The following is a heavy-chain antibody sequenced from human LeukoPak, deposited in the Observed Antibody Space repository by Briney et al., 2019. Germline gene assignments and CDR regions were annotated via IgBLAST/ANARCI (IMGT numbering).Heavy chain of an antibody. CDR1: GFTFSDYY. CDR3: ARDRGYAFHI. Sequence: GGSLRLSCAASGFTFSDYYMSWIRQAPGKGLEWVSYISSSSSYTNYADSVKGRFTISRDNAKNSLYLRMNSLRAEDTAVYYCARDRGYAFHIWGQGTMVTVSS. CDR2: ISSSSSYT. D-gene: IGHD3-10*01. J-gene: IGHJ3*02. V-gene: IGHV3-11*05.